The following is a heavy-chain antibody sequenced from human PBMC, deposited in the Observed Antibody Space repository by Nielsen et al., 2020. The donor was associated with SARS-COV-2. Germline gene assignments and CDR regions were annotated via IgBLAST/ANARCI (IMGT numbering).Heavy chain of an antibody. Sequence: SETLSLTCTVSGRSIPTYYWTWVRQPPGKGLEWIGRIYDSGSAHAGGSANYSPSLKSRVTMSADTSKNQFSLKLNSVTAADTAVYYCAALSSGGFDYWGRGTLVTVSS. D-gene: IGHD3-10*01. CDR3: AALSSGGFDY. CDR2: IYDSGSA. CDR1: GRSIPTYY. J-gene: IGHJ4*02. V-gene: IGHV4-4*07.